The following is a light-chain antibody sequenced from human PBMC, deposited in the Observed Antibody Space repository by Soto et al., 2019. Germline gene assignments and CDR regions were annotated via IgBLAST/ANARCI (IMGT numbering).Light chain of an antibody. Sequence: EIVMTQSPATLSVSPGERATLSCRASQTISDKYLAWYQQKPGQAPRLLIYGTSKRATGIADRFSGSGSGTDFTLTISRLEPEDFAVYYCQQYSPPITFGQGTRLEI. CDR2: GTS. J-gene: IGKJ5*01. V-gene: IGKV3-20*01. CDR3: QQYSPPIT. CDR1: QTISDKY.